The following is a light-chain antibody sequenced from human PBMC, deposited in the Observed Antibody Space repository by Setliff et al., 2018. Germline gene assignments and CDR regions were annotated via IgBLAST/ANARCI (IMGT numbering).Light chain of an antibody. CDR1: SSDVGGYNY. CDR3: SSYTSSSTWV. Sequence: QSALAQPASVSGSPGQSITISCTGTSSDVGGYNYVAWYQQHPGKAPKLMIYDVSKRPSGVSHRFSGSKSGNTASLTISGLQAEDEADYDCSSYTSSSTWVFGTGTKVTVL. CDR2: DVS. J-gene: IGLJ1*01. V-gene: IGLV2-14*01.